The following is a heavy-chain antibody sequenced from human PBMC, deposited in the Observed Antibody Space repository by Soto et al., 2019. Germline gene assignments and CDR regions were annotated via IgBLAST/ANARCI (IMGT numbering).Heavy chain of an antibody. CDR1: GGSISSYY. J-gene: IGHJ2*01. CDR2: IYYSGST. Sequence: QVQLQESGPGLVKPSETLSLTCTVSGGSISSYYWSWIRQPPGKGLEWIGYIYYSGSTNYNPTLRSRVTISVDTSKIPFSLKLSSVTAADTAVYYCASGGSSGWSRYFDLWGRGTLVTVSS. CDR3: ASGGSSGWSRYFDL. V-gene: IGHV4-59*01. D-gene: IGHD6-19*01.